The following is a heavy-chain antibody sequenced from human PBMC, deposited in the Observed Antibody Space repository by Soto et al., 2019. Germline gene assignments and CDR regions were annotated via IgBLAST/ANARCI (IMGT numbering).Heavy chain of an antibody. Sequence: QVQLVESGGGVVQPGRSLRLSCVGSGFPFWHYGMHWFRQAPGKVLEWVAVIWSDGNKESYADSVKGRFAISRDNSTDALYVEMNSLRVEDTAVYFCARDRNGGCFDMDVWGQGTEVSVYS. CDR2: IWSDGNKE. CDR3: ARDRNGGCFDMDV. CDR1: GFPFWHYG. D-gene: IGHD6-19*01. V-gene: IGHV3-33*01. J-gene: IGHJ6*02.